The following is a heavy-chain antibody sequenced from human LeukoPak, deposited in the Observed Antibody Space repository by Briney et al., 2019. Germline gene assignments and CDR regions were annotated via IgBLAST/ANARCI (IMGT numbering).Heavy chain of an antibody. Sequence: GGSLRLSCAASEVTFSSYSMNWVRQAPGKGPEWVSSISGSSSFIYYADSVRGRFTISRDNAKNSLYLQMDSLRAEDTAVYYCTRRPIASTDYYYFLNIWRKGTTVTVSS. V-gene: IGHV3-21*01. CDR1: EVTFSSYS. CDR3: TRRPIASTDYYYFLNI. D-gene: IGHD3-3*02. J-gene: IGHJ6*03. CDR2: ISGSSSFI.